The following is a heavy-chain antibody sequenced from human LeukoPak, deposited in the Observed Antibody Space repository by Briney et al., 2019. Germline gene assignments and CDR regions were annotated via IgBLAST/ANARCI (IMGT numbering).Heavy chain of an antibody. CDR1: GDSISSYY. D-gene: IGHD3-9*01. CDR2: IHYTGST. Sequence: SETLSLTCTVSGDSISSYYWSWIRQPPGKGLEWIGYIHYTGSTNYNPSLKSRVTMLIDTSKNQFSLKLSSVTAADTAVYYCARGRYSAGDNWFDPWGQGTLVTVSS. V-gene: IGHV4-59*01. J-gene: IGHJ5*02. CDR3: ARGRYSAGDNWFDP.